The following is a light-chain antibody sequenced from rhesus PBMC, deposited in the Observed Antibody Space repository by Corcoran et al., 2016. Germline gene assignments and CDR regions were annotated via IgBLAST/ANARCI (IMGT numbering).Light chain of an antibody. CDR2: KAS. Sequence: DIQMTQSPSSLSASVGDTVTITCRASQGISSWLAWYQQKPGKAPKLLIYKASRLQSGVPSRFSGSGSGTDFTLTISSLQSEDFATYYYQQYNSRPFTFGPGTKLDIK. CDR3: QQYNSRPFT. CDR1: QGISSW. V-gene: IGKV1-22*01. J-gene: IGKJ3*01.